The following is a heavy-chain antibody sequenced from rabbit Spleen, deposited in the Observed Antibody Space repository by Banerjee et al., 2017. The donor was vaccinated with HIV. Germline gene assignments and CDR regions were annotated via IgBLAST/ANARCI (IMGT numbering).Heavy chain of an antibody. D-gene: IGHD6-1*01. Sequence: QEQLVESGGGLVQPGGSLKLSCKASGFDFSTYSMSWVRQAPGKGLEWIGYIYTDNGNIHYASWVNGRFTISKASSTTVTLQMTSLTAADTATYFCARTYGYGEARLDLWGPGTLVTVS. J-gene: IGHJ3*01. CDR3: ARTYGYGEARLDL. CDR1: GFDFSTYS. V-gene: IGHV1S39*01. CDR2: IYTDNGNI.